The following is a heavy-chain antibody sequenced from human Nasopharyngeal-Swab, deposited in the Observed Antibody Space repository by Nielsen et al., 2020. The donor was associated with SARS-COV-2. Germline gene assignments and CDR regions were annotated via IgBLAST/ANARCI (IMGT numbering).Heavy chain of an antibody. Sequence: ASVKVSCKASGYTFTDYYMHWVRQAPGQGLEWMGRINPYSGGTSYAQKFQGRVSMTRDTSLSTAYMELSRLRSDDTAVYYCARDYCGGDCFPDSWGQGTLVPVSS. J-gene: IGHJ4*02. CDR3: ARDYCGGDCFPDS. V-gene: IGHV1-2*06. CDR2: INPYSGGT. CDR1: GYTFTDYY. D-gene: IGHD2-21*02.